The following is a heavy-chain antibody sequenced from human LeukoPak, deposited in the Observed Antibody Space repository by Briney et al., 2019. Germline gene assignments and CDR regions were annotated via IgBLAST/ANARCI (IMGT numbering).Heavy chain of an antibody. D-gene: IGHD2-15*01. CDR2: IYPGDSDT. CDR3: ARQHCSGGSCYWDAFDI. J-gene: IGHJ3*02. Sequence: GESLKISCKGSGYSFTSYWIGWARQMPGKGLEWMGIIYPGDSDTRYSPSFQGQVTISADKSISTAYLQWSSLKASDTAMYYCARQHCSGGSCYWDAFDIWGQGTMVTVSS. CDR1: GYSFTSYW. V-gene: IGHV5-51*01.